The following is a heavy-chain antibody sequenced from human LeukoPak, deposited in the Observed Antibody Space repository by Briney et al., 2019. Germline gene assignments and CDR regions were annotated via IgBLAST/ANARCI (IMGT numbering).Heavy chain of an antibody. V-gene: IGHV3-21*01. Sequence: GGSLRLSCAASGFTFDRSAMNWVRQAPGKGLEWVSASGTDGDTYYADSVKGRFTISRDNAKNSLYLQMNSLRAEDTAVYFCASAGHIVVGRIWGQGTMVTVSS. CDR2: SGTDGDT. CDR3: ASAGHIVVGRI. CDR1: GFTFDRSA. J-gene: IGHJ3*02. D-gene: IGHD2-15*01.